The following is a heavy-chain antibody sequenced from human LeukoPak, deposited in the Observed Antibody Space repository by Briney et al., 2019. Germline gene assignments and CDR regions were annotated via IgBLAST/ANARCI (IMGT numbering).Heavy chain of an antibody. Sequence: VASVKVSSTASGYTFTVYYMHWVRQAPGQLREWMGLINPNSGGTNCAQKFQGRVTMTRDTSISTAYMELSRLRSDDTAVYYCARDDGYNYVWGQGTLVTVSS. D-gene: IGHD5-24*01. CDR1: GYTFTVYY. V-gene: IGHV1-2*02. J-gene: IGHJ4*02. CDR3: ARDDGYNYV. CDR2: INPNSGGT.